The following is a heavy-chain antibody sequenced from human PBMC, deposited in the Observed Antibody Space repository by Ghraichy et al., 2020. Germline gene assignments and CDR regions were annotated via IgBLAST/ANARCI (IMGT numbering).Heavy chain of an antibody. V-gene: IGHV3-48*03. CDR3: ARVSFGYSYFDY. J-gene: IGHJ4*02. CDR2: ISSSGTTI. CDR1: GFSFSTYE. D-gene: IGHD5-18*01. Sequence: GESLNISCAASGFSFSTYEMNWVRQAPGKGLEWVSYISSSGTTIDYADSVKGRFTISRDNAKNSLYLQMSSLRAEDTAVYFCARVSFGYSYFDYWGQGTLVTVSS.